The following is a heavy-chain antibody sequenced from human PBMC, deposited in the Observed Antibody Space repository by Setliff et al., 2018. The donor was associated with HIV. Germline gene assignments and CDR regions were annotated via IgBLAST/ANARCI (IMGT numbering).Heavy chain of an antibody. D-gene: IGHD6-13*01. Sequence: ASVKVSCKASGYTFTSYAIHWVRQAPGQGLEWMGWISAYNGNTNYAQKLQGRVTMTTDTSTSTAYMELRSLRSDDTAVYYCAREAAAGLFDYWGQGTLVTVSS. CDR3: AREAAAGLFDY. CDR2: ISAYNGNT. CDR1: GYTFTSYA. J-gene: IGHJ4*02. V-gene: IGHV1-18*01.